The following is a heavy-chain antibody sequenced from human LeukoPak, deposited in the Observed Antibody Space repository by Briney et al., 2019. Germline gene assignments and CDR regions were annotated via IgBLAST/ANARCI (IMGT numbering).Heavy chain of an antibody. J-gene: IGHJ6*02. CDR1: GFTFSSYG. Sequence: GGSLRLSCAASGFTFSSYGMHWVRQAPGKGLEWVAVISYDGSNKYYADSVKGRFTISRDNSKNTLYLQMNSLRAEDTAVYYCAKDAYLYYGMDVWGQGTTVTVSS. CDR2: ISYDGSNK. V-gene: IGHV3-30*18. CDR3: AKDAYLYYGMDV.